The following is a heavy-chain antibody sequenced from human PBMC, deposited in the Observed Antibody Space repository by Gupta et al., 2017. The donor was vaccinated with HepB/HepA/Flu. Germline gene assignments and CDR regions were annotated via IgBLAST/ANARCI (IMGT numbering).Heavy chain of an antibody. J-gene: IGHJ4*02. CDR1: GFSLTTPGVG. D-gene: IGHD3-10*01. CDR2: IFWDDDE. CDR3: AHRTPARVGDPPHHYFNN. Sequence: ITLKESGPALVTPTQTLTLTCTFSGFSLTTPGVGVAWIRQPPGKALEFLALIFWDDDERYNPSLKTRLSITKDSSRNRVVLTMTNMDPVDTATYYCAHRTPARVGDPPHHYFNNWGQGTLVTVSS. V-gene: IGHV2-5*02.